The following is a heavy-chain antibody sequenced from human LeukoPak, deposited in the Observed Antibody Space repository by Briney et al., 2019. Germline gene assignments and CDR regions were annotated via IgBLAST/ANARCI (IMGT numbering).Heavy chain of an antibody. Sequence: GESLKISCKGSGYGFTSYWIGWVRQMPGKGLEWMGIIYPGVSDTRYSPSLQGQVTISADKSISTAYLQWSSLKASDTAMYYCARLLVSYDSSGYYEVTPFDYWGQGTLVTVSS. D-gene: IGHD3-22*01. CDR3: ARLLVSYDSSGYYEVTPFDY. CDR1: GYGFTSYW. V-gene: IGHV5-51*01. J-gene: IGHJ4*02. CDR2: IYPGVSDT.